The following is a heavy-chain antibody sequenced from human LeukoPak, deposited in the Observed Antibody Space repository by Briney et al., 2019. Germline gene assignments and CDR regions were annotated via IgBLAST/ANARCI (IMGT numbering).Heavy chain of an antibody. Sequence: PGGSLRFSCAASGFTFSSYGMHWVRQAPGKGLEWVAFIRYDGSNKYYADSVKGRFTISRDNSKNTLYLQMNSLRAEDTAVYYCAKDWSKGGLHFDYWGQGTLVTVSS. V-gene: IGHV3-30*02. CDR1: GFTFSSYG. CDR3: AKDWSKGGLHFDY. J-gene: IGHJ4*02. D-gene: IGHD5/OR15-5a*01. CDR2: IRYDGSNK.